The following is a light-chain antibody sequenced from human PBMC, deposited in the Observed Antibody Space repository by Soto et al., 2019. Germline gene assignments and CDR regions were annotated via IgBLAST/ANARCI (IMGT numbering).Light chain of an antibody. CDR1: QTVLYNSNNKSY. CDR3: QQYYGSPLMYT. Sequence: DIVMTQSPDSLAVSLGERATINCKSSQTVLYNSNNKSYLAWYQQKPGQPPKLLIYWTSTRESGVPDRFSGSGSGTDFTLTISSLQAEDVAVYYCQQYYGSPLMYTCGQGTKVEIK. CDR2: WTS. J-gene: IGKJ2*01. V-gene: IGKV4-1*01.